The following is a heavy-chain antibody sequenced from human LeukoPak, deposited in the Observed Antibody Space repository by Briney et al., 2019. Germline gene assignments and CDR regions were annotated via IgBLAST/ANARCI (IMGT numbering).Heavy chain of an antibody. CDR3: ARDFPYYYDSSAPVDAFDI. Sequence: GGSLRLSCAASGFTFSSYSMNWVRQAPGKGLEWVSYISSSSSTIYYADSVKGRFTISRDNAKNSLYLQMNSLRAEDTAVYYCARDFPYYYDSSAPVDAFDIWGQGTMVTVSS. J-gene: IGHJ3*02. D-gene: IGHD3-22*01. CDR1: GFTFSSYS. V-gene: IGHV3-48*01. CDR2: ISSSSSTI.